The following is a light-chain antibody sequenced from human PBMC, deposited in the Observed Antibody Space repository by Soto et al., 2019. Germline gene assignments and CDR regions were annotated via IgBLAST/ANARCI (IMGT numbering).Light chain of an antibody. J-gene: IGKJ1*01. CDR2: GAS. CDR3: HQYGVLPQR. Sequence: EIVLTQSPGTLSLSPGERATLSCRASQSVSNYLAWYQRKPGQAPRLLIYGASSRATGIPDRFSGSGSGTDFTLTISRLEPEDFAVYYCHQYGVLPQRFGQGTKVDIK. V-gene: IGKV3-20*01. CDR1: QSVSNY.